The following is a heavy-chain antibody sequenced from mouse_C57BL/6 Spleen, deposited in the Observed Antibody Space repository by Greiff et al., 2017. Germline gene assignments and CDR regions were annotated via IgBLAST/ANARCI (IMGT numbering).Heavy chain of an antibody. CDR3: ARGSSGYAMDY. CDR1: GYTFTSYW. CDR2: IDPNSGGT. Sequence: QVQLQQPGAELVKPGASVTLSCKASGYTFTSYWMHWVKQRPGRGLEWIGRIDPNSGGTKYTEKFKRQATLTVDKPASTAYMQLSSMTSEDAAVYECARGSSGYAMDYWGQGTSVTVSS. D-gene: IGHD3-2*02. V-gene: IGHV1-72*01. J-gene: IGHJ4*01.